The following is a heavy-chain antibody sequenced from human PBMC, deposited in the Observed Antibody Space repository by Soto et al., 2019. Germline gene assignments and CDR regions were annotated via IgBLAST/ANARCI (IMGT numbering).Heavy chain of an antibody. D-gene: IGHD3-22*01. CDR1: GFTFSSYW. V-gene: IGHV3-74*01. CDR2: INSDGSST. J-gene: IGHJ1*01. Sequence: PGGSLRLSCAASGFTFSSYWMHWVRQAPGKGLVWVSRINSDGSSTSYADSVKGRFTISRDNAKNTLYLQMNSLRAEDTAVYYCARVMDSSGYRYFQHWGQGTRVTVSS. CDR3: ARVMDSSGYRYFQH.